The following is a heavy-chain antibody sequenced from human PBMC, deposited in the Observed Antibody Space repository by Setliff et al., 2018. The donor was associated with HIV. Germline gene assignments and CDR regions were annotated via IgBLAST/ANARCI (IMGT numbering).Heavy chain of an antibody. CDR3: ARQYSGSYYFRGYFDY. CDR1: GFTVSSNY. Sequence: QPGGSLRLSCAASGFTVSSNYMSWVRQAPGKGLEWVSVIYSGGSTYYADSVKGRFTISRDNSKNTLYLQMNSLRAEDTAVYYCARQYSGSYYFRGYFDYWGQGTLVTVPQ. J-gene: IGHJ4*02. CDR2: IYSGGST. V-gene: IGHV3-66*02. D-gene: IGHD1-26*01.